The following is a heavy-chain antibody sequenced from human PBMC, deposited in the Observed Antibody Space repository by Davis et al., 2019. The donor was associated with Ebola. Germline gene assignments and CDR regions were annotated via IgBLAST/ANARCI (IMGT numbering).Heavy chain of an antibody. J-gene: IGHJ3*02. V-gene: IGHV4-30-4*01. CDR1: GDSISSSDYF. Sequence: SETLSLTCTVSGDSISSSDYFWSWIRQPPGKGLEWIGYIFYTGSTYYNPSLKSRLLISVDTPKNQFSLKLNSVTAADTAVYFWSRNTVTTGYFDLWGPGTLVTVSSGLCLARNRDCVPFDTFYIWGQGTMVTVSS. D-gene: IGHD4-17*01. CDR3: SRNTVTTGYFDLWGPGTLVTVSSGLCLARNRDCVPFDTFYI. CDR2: IFYTGST.